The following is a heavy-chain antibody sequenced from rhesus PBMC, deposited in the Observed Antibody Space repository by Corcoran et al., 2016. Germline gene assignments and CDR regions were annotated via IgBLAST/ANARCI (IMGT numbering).Heavy chain of an antibody. CDR3: ARDGFTPGSDFDY. V-gene: IGHV1-200*01. CDR2: INPSNGNT. D-gene: IGHD2-21*01. CDR1: GYTFTSYY. J-gene: IGHJ4*01. Sequence: QVQLVQSGAEVKKPGTSVKLYCKASGYTFTSYYINWVRQAPGKGLEWMGWINPSNGNTGYSQKFQGRVTMTRDTSTNIAYMELNSLRSEDTAVYYCARDGFTPGSDFDYWGQGVLVTVSS.